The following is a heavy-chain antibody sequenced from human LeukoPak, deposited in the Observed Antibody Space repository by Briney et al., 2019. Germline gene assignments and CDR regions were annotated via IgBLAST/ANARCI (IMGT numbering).Heavy chain of an antibody. CDR3: ARQPSATAAFDI. CDR2: IYYSGDT. CDR1: GGSISSDY. J-gene: IGHJ3*02. Sequence: SETLSLTCAVSGGSISSDYWSWIRQPPGKGLEWIAYIYYSGDTNYNPSFKGRVTISADTSKNQFSLKMSSLAAADTAIYYCARQPSATAAFDIWGQGTMVTVSS. V-gene: IGHV4-59*08. D-gene: IGHD1-14*01.